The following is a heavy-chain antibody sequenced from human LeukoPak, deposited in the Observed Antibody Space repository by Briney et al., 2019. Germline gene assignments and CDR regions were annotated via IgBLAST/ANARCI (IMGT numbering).Heavy chain of an antibody. CDR3: ARFSSGSYLNWFDP. CDR1: GFTFSSYW. D-gene: IGHD1-26*01. Sequence: GGSLRLSCAASGFTFSSYWMHWVRQAPGKGPVWVSRINSDGSSTSYADSVKGRFTISRDNAKNSLYLQMNSLRAEDTAVYYCARFSSGSYLNWFDPWGQGTLVTVSS. CDR2: INSDGSST. J-gene: IGHJ5*02. V-gene: IGHV3-74*01.